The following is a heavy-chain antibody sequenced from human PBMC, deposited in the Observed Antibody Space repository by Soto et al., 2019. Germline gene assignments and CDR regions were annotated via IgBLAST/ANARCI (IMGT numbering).Heavy chain of an antibody. CDR3: ARDVDADFRTDFDY. D-gene: IGHD4-17*01. J-gene: IGHJ4*02. V-gene: IGHV3-11*01. Sequence: GGSLRLSCAASGFTFSDYYIHWIRRAPGKGLEWISYISGNGEIIQYAASARGRFTISRDNAQNSVYLEMDSLRAEDTALYYCARDVDADFRTDFDYWGQGTLVTVSS. CDR2: ISGNGEII. CDR1: GFTFSDYY.